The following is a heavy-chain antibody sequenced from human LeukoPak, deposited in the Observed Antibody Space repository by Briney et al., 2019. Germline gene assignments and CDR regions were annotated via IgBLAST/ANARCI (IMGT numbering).Heavy chain of an antibody. V-gene: IGHV1-8*01. D-gene: IGHD6-19*01. CDR1: GYTLTSYD. Sequence: ASVKVSCKASGYTLTSYDINWVRQATGQGLEWMGWMNPNSGNTGYAQKFQGRVTMTRNNSISTAYMELSSLRSEDTAVYYCARGAHSSGWPFYYYYGMDVWGQGTTVTVSS. CDR3: ARGAHSSGWPFYYYYGMDV. J-gene: IGHJ6*02. CDR2: MNPNSGNT.